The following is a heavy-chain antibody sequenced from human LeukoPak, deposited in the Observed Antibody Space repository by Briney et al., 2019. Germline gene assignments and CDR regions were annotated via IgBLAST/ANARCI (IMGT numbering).Heavy chain of an antibody. D-gene: IGHD2-2*02. CDR1: GFTFSSYG. CDR2: ISYDGSNK. CDR3: AKDPGRFVVVPAAIDY. Sequence: ERSLRLSCAASGFTFSSYGMHWVRQAPGKGLEWAAVISYDGSNKYYADSVKGRFTISRDNSKNTLYLQMNSLRAEDTAVYYCAKDPGRFVVVPAAIDYWGQGTLVTVSS. J-gene: IGHJ4*02. V-gene: IGHV3-30*18.